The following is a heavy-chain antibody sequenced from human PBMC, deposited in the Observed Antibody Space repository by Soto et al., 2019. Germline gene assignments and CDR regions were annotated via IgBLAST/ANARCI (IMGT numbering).Heavy chain of an antibody. J-gene: IGHJ4*02. D-gene: IGHD3-3*01. CDR1: GYTFTSYG. V-gene: IGHV1-18*01. Sequence: QVQLVQSGAEVKKPGASVKVSCKASGYTFTSYGISWVRQAPGQGLEWMGWISAYNGNTNYAQKLQGRVTMTTDTSXXTAYMGLRSLRSDDTAVYYCARGQAAARLEKGFDYWGQGTLVTVSS. CDR2: ISAYNGNT. CDR3: ARGQAAARLEKGFDY.